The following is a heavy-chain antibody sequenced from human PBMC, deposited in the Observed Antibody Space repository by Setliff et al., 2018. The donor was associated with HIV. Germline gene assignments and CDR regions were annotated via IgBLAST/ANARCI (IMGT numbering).Heavy chain of an antibody. CDR3: TRNNVAWYQPLGYFDL. J-gene: IGHJ2*01. CDR1: GFSFNNAW. Sequence: PGGSLRLSCAVSGFSFNNAWMSWVRQAAGKGLEWVGRIKSKTDGGTTDYAAPVKGRFTISGDDSKNMLYLQMNSLKTEDTAVYYCTRNNVAWYQPLGYFDLWGRGNLVTVSS. CDR2: IKSKTDGGTT. V-gene: IGHV3-15*01. D-gene: IGHD2-2*01.